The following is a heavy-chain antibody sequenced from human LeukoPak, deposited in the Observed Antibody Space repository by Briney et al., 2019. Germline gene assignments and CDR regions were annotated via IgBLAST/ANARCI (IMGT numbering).Heavy chain of an antibody. J-gene: IGHJ5*02. Sequence: SETLSLTCTVSGVSISSYYWNWIRQPPGKGLEWIGSIYYSGTTNYNPSLKSRVTISLDTSKTQFSLKLSSVTAVDTAVYYCARGEGSSMVRGVIFWFDPWGQGSLVTVSP. CDR3: ARGEGSSMVRGVIFWFDP. CDR2: IYYSGTT. D-gene: IGHD3-10*01. V-gene: IGHV4-59*01. CDR1: GVSISSYY.